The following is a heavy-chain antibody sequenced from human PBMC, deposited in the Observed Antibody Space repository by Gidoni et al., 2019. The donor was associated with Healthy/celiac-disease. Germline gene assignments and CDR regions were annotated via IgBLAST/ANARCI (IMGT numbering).Heavy chain of an antibody. D-gene: IGHD6-13*01. CDR1: GFTFDDYA. CDR3: AKAGSSRWIDY. V-gene: IGHV3-9*01. CDR2: ISWYSVSI. Sequence: EVQLVESGGGLVQPGRSLRLSCAASGFTFDDYAMHWVRQAPGKGLEWVSGISWYSVSIGYADSVKGRFTISRDNANNSLYLQMNSLRAEDTALYYCAKAGSSRWIDYWGQGTLVTVSS. J-gene: IGHJ4*02.